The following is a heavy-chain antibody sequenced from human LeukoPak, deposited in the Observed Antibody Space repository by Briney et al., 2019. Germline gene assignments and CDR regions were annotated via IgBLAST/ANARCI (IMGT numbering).Heavy chain of an antibody. CDR3: ARDKGELNYYYYGMDV. CDR2: IWYDGSNK. Sequence: GRSLRLSCAASGFTFSSYGMHWVRQAPGKGLEWVAVIWYDGSNKYYADSVKGRFTISRDNSKNTLYLQMNSLRAEDTAVYYCARDKGELNYYYYGMDVWGQGTTVTVSS. CDR1: GFTFSSYG. J-gene: IGHJ6*02. D-gene: IGHD1-26*01. V-gene: IGHV3-33*01.